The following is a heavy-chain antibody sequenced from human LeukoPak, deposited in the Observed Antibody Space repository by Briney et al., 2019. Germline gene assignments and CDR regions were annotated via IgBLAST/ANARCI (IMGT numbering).Heavy chain of an antibody. D-gene: IGHD1-26*01. CDR1: GFTFGDYA. CDR2: IYSGGST. J-gene: IGHJ4*02. Sequence: GGSLRLSCTASGFTFGDYAMSWFRQAPGKGLEWVSVIYSGGSTYYADSVKGRFTISRDNSKNTLYLQMNSLRAEDTAVYYCARDRVRWDAGYYFDYWGQGTLVTVSS. CDR3: ARDRVRWDAGYYFDY. V-gene: IGHV3-66*01.